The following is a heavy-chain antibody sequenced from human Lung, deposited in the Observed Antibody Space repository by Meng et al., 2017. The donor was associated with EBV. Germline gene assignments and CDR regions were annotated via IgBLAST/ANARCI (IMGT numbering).Heavy chain of an antibody. CDR2: IYHSGST. CDR3: ARARSIAAAVIDY. CDR1: GGSISSSNW. J-gene: IGHJ4*02. V-gene: IGHV4-4*02. Sequence: QVPAQESGPGLVKHSGTLSLPCAGSGGSISSSNWWSWVRQPPGKGLEWIGEIYHSGSTNYNPSLKSRVTISVDKSKNQFSLKLSSVTAADTAVYYCARARSIAAAVIDYWGQGTLVTVSS. D-gene: IGHD6-13*01.